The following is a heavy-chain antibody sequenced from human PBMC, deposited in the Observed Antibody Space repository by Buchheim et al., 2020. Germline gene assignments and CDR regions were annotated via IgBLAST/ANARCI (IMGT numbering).Heavy chain of an antibody. V-gene: IGHV3-33*01. J-gene: IGHJ4*02. D-gene: IGHD2-21*02. CDR1: GFTFSSYG. Sequence: VQLVESGGGLVQPGGSLRLSCAASGFTFSSYGMHWVRQAPGKGLEWVAVIWYDGSNKYYADSVKGRFTISRDNSKNTLYLQMNSLRAEDTAVYYCARDGCGGDCLYYFDYWGQGTL. CDR3: ARDGCGGDCLYYFDY. CDR2: IWYDGSNK.